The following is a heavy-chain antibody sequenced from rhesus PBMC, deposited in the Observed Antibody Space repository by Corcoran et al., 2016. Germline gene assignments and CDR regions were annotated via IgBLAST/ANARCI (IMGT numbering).Heavy chain of an antibody. CDR2: IGNTKGNT. D-gene: IGHD7-45*01. V-gene: IGHV4-127*01. Sequence: QVQLQESGPGLVKPSETLSLTCAVSGYSISSRSGWSWIRQPPGRGLEWIGEIGNTKGNTNSNRSLKSRVTSSRDTSKNQFARRLTAVTAADTAMYYCAARDLGKGYFDFWGHGALVTVSS. J-gene: IGHJ1*01. CDR1: GYSISSRSG. CDR3: AARDLGKGYFDF.